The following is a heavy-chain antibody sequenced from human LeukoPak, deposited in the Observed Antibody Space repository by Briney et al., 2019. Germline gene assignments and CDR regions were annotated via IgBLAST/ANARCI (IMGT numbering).Heavy chain of an antibody. Sequence: SETLSFTCAVYGGSFSGYYWSWIRQPPGKGLEWIGEINHSGSTNYNPSLKSRVTISVDTSKNQFSLKLSSVTAADTAVYYCAREKGNYDFWSDRYYYYYMDVWGKGTTVTVSS. CDR2: INHSGST. J-gene: IGHJ6*03. CDR3: AREKGNYDFWSDRYYYYYMDV. D-gene: IGHD3-3*01. CDR1: GGSFSGYY. V-gene: IGHV4-34*01.